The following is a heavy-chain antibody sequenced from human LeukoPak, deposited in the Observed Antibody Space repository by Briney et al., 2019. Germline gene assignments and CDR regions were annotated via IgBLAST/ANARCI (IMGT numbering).Heavy chain of an antibody. Sequence: PGGSLRLSCAASGFTFSDYYMSWIRQAPGKGLEWVSYISSSSSYTHDAVSVKGRFTISRDNAKNSLYLQMDSLRGEDTAVYYCARDRSVDGTVWGQGTLVTVSS. V-gene: IGHV3-11*06. J-gene: IGHJ4*02. D-gene: IGHD6-19*01. CDR1: GFTFSDYY. CDR2: ISSSSSYT. CDR3: ARDRSVDGTV.